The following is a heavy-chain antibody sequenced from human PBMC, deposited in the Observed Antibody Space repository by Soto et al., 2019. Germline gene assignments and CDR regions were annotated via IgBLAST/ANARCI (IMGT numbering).Heavy chain of an antibody. CDR1: GFTVSSNY. CDR3: AREYILVGPAAIRRGAFHI. CDR2: IYSGGST. V-gene: IGHV3-53*01. D-gene: IGHD2-2*02. Sequence: GGSLRLSCAASGFTVSSNYMSWVRQAPGKGLEWVSVIYSGGSTYYADSVKGRFTISRDNSKNTLYLQMNSLRAQSTAVYYWAREYILVGPAAIRRGAFHIWGQRTMVTVS. J-gene: IGHJ3*02.